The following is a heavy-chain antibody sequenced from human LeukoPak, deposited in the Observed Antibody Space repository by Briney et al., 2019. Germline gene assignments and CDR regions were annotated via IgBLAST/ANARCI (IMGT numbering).Heavy chain of an antibody. J-gene: IGHJ6*03. Sequence: GGSLRLSCAASGFTFSNYWMSWVRQAPGKGLEWVANIKEDGSEEYYVDSVKGRFTISRDNAKNSLSLQMNSLRAEDTAVYYCARDVGGREWGVRGVKDYYYYMDVRGKGTTVTVSS. V-gene: IGHV3-7*01. D-gene: IGHD3-10*01. CDR1: GFTFSNYW. CDR3: ARDVGGREWGVRGVKDYYYYMDV. CDR2: IKEDGSEE.